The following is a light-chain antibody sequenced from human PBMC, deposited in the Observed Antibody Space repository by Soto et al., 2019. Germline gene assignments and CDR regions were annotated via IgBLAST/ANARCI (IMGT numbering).Light chain of an antibody. CDR2: EGS. V-gene: IGLV2-23*01. CDR1: SSDVGTYNL. J-gene: IGLJ1*01. Sequence: QSALTQPASVSGSPVQSITISCTGTSSDVGTYNLVSWYQQHPGKAPKLMIYEGSKRPSGVSNRFPGSKSGNTASLTISGLQAEDEADYYCCSYASSNTYVFGTGTRSPS. CDR3: CSYASSNTYV.